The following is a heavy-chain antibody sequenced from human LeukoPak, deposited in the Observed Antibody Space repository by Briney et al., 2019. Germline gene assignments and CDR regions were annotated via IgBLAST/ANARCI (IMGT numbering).Heavy chain of an antibody. J-gene: IGHJ6*04. D-gene: IGHD2-2*01. CDR1: GFTFSSYA. CDR2: ISYDGSNK. CDR3: AREYLWDIVVVPAAYYYYGMDV. Sequence: GGSLRLSCAASGFTFSSYAMHWVRQAPGKGLEWVAVISYDGSNKYYADSVKGRFTISRDNSKNTLYLQMNGLRAEDTAVYYCAREYLWDIVVVPAAYYYYGMDVWGKGTTVTVSS. V-gene: IGHV3-30*04.